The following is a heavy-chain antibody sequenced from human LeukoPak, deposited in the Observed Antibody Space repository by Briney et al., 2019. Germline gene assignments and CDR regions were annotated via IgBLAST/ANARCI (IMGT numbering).Heavy chain of an antibody. CDR1: GGSISSSSYY. D-gene: IGHD3-22*01. CDR3: ARSRITMIVVVLGDAFDI. V-gene: IGHV4-39*01. Sequence: PSETLSLTCTVSGGSISSSSYYWGWIRQPPGKGLGWIGSIYYSGSTYYNPSLKSRVTISVDTSKNQFSLKLSSVTAADTAVYYCARSRITMIVVVLGDAFDIWGQGTVVTVSS. CDR2: IYYSGST. J-gene: IGHJ3*02.